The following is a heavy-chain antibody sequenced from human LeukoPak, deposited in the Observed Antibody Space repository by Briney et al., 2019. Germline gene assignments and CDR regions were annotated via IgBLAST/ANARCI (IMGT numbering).Heavy chain of an antibody. D-gene: IGHD5-18*01. Sequence: GGSLRLSCAASGFIVSGDFMSWVRQAPGKGLEWVSVIYSDGSTYYADSVKGRFTISRDNSKNTLYLQMNSLRAEDTAVYYCAKDSPAMVSDYWGQGTLVTVSS. J-gene: IGHJ4*02. CDR3: AKDSPAMVSDY. CDR1: GFIVSGDF. CDR2: IYSDGST. V-gene: IGHV3-53*01.